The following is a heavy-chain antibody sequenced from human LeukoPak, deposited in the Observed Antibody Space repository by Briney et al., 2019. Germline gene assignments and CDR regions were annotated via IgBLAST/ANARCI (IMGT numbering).Heavy chain of an antibody. V-gene: IGHV4-39*01. CDR1: GGSISSSSYY. Sequence: SEPLSLTCTVSGGSISSSSYYWGWIRQPPGKGLEWLGAIYYSGSTYYNPSLKSRVTISVDTSKNQFSLKLSSVTAADTAVYYCARPGGYYYDSSGYTDAFDIWGQGTMVTVSS. CDR2: IYYSGST. CDR3: ARPGGYYYDSSGYTDAFDI. J-gene: IGHJ3*02. D-gene: IGHD3-22*01.